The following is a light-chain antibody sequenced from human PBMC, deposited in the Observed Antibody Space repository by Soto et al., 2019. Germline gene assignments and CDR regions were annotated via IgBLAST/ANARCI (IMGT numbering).Light chain of an antibody. V-gene: IGKV1-27*01. CDR2: DAS. J-gene: IGKJ1*01. Sequence: DIEMTQSPSSLSASIGDRVTITCRASQVIFNYLAWFQQKPGRAPQLLIYDASRLRAGVPSRFSGSRSVTEFTLTISSLQPEDVATYYCQKYDSAPRTFGQGTKVEL. CDR3: QKYDSAPRT. CDR1: QVIFNY.